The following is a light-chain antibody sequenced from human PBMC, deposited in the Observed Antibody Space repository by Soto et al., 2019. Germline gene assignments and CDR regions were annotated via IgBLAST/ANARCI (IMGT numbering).Light chain of an antibody. J-gene: IGLJ1*01. CDR1: SSDVGGYNY. CDR3: SSYTSSSTWV. Sequence: QSALTQPASVSGSPGQSITISCTGTSSDVGGYNYVSWYQQHPDKAPKLMIYDVSNRPSGVSNRFSGSKTGNTASLTISGLQAEDEADYYCSSYTSSSTWVFGTGTKVTVL. CDR2: DVS. V-gene: IGLV2-14*01.